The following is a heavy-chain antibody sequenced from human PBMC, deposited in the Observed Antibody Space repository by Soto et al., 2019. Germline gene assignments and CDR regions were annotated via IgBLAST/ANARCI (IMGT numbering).Heavy chain of an antibody. CDR3: ASAYSESYYSTH. V-gene: IGHV3-21*01. CDR2: ISSSSSYI. D-gene: IGHD1-26*01. Sequence: EVQLVESGGGLVKPGGSLRLSCAASGFTFSIYSMNWVRQPPGKGLEWVSSISSSSSYIYYPDSVKGRFTISRDNAKNSLYLQVNSMRAEDTAVYYCASAYSESYYSTHWGQGTLVTVSS. J-gene: IGHJ4*02. CDR1: GFTFSIYS.